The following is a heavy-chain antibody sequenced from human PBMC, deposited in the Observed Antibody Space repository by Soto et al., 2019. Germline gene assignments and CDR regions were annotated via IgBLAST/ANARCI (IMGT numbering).Heavy chain of an antibody. Sequence: SDTLSLTCTVSGRSFTSSSYYWEWIRQPPGKGLEWIGSINYSGTTYYNPSLKSRVTISTDTSKNQFSLILNSMTAADTSVYYCAKRTSRIATSGGPPACDDWGQGTLVSVS. CDR2: INYSGTT. V-gene: IGHV4-39*01. D-gene: IGHD6-13*01. CDR1: GRSFTSSSYY. CDR3: AKRTSRIATSGGPPACDD. J-gene: IGHJ4*02.